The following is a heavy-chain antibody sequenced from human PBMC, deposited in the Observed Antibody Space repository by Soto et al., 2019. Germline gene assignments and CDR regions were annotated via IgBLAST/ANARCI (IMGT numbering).Heavy chain of an antibody. CDR1: GFTFSSYA. CDR2: ISGSGGST. V-gene: IGHV3-23*01. D-gene: IGHD3-3*01. J-gene: IGHJ3*02. Sequence: EVQLLESGGGLVQPGGSLTLSCAASGFTFSSYAMSWVRQAPGKGLEWVSAISGSGGSTYYADSVKVLFTISRDNSKITLYLQMNSLRAEDTAVYYCAKEEVWSGYGAFDIWGQGTMVTVSS. CDR3: AKEEVWSGYGAFDI.